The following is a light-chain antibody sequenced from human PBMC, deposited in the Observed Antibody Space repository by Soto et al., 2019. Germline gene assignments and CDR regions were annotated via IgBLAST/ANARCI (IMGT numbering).Light chain of an antibody. J-gene: IGKJ3*01. Sequence: EIVLTQSPGTLSLSPGERATLSCRASQSVSSSYLAWYQQKPGQAPRLLIYGASSRATGIPDRFSGSASGTDFTLAISRLEPEDFAVYYCQQYGLSPTCGPGNKVDIK. V-gene: IGKV3-20*01. CDR2: GAS. CDR1: QSVSSSY. CDR3: QQYGLSPT.